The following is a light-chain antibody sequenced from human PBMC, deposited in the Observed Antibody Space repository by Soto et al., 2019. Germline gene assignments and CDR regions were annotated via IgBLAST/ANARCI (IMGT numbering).Light chain of an antibody. Sequence: QSVLTQPPSVSGAPGQRVTISCTGSSSNIGAHYDVHWYQQLPGTAPRLLIFDNTNRPSGVPDRFSASKSDTSASLVISGLQAEDEADYYCQSYDSSLRGFVFGTGTKLTVL. CDR3: QSYDSSLRGFV. CDR1: SSNIGAHYD. V-gene: IGLV1-40*01. J-gene: IGLJ1*01. CDR2: DNT.